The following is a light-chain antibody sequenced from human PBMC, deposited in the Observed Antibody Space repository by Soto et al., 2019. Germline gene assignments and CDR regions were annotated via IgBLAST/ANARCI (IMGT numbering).Light chain of an antibody. CDR1: SSNIGSST. CDR2: SNN. J-gene: IGLJ2*01. V-gene: IGLV1-44*01. Sequence: QSVLTQPPSASGTPGQRVTISCSGSSSNIGSSTVNWYHQLPGTAPKLLIYSNNQRPSGVPDRFSGSKSGTSASLAISGLQSEDEADYYCAAWDDSLNGWVFGGGTKVTVL. CDR3: AAWDDSLNGWV.